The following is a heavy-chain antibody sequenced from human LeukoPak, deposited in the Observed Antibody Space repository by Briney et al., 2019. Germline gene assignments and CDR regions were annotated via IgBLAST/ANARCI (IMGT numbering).Heavy chain of an antibody. CDR3: ARDGAHKNHYYSYYYMDV. CDR2: IYYSGST. V-gene: IGHV4-59*01. J-gene: IGHJ6*03. D-gene: IGHD3-16*01. Sequence: SETLSLTCAVYGGSFSGYYWSWIRQPPGKGLEWIGYIYYSGSTNYNPSLKSRVTISLGTSKNQFSLKLSSVTAADTAVYYCARDGAHKNHYYSYYYMDVWGKGTTVTVSS. CDR1: GGSFSGYY.